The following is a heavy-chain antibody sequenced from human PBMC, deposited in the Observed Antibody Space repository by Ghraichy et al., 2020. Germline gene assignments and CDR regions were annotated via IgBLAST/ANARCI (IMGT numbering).Heavy chain of an antibody. D-gene: IGHD3-3*01. CDR3: AKDGATCFGAIIPSSDY. V-gene: IGHV3-23*01. CDR2: IRDSGGAT. CDR1: GFDFGSHT. J-gene: IGHJ4*02. Sequence: GGSLRLSCAVSGFDFGSHTMSWVRQAPGKGLEWVSTIRDSGGATFYSDSVQGRFTISRDNSKNTLYLQMNSLRAEDTARYYCAKDGATCFGAIIPSSDYWGQGTLVTVSS.